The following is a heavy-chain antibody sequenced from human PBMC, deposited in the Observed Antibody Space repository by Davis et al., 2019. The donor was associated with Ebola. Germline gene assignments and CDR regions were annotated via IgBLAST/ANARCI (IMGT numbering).Heavy chain of an antibody. Sequence: SETLSLTCTVSGYSISSGYYWGWIRQPPGKGLEWIGYIYHSGSTYYNPSLKSRVTISVDRSKNQFSLKLSSVTAADTAVYYCARGEYSYGSLDYWGQGTLVTVSS. CDR3: ARGEYSYGSLDY. D-gene: IGHD5-18*01. CDR1: GYSISSGYY. J-gene: IGHJ4*02. CDR2: IYHSGST. V-gene: IGHV4-38-2*02.